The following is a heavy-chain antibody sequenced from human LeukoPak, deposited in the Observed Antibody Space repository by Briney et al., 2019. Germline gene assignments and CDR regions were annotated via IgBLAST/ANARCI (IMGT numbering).Heavy chain of an antibody. D-gene: IGHD2-2*01. CDR1: EFTFSTYS. CDR3: ASIYCSSTSCYAGGVNY. V-gene: IGHV3-21*01. J-gene: IGHJ4*02. CDR2: ISSSGTYI. Sequence: GGSLRLSCAASEFTFSTYSMHWVRQAPGKGLEWVSSISSSGTYIYYADSVKGRFTISRDNAKNSLYLQMNSLRAEDTAVYYCASIYCSSTSCYAGGVNYWGQGTLVTVSS.